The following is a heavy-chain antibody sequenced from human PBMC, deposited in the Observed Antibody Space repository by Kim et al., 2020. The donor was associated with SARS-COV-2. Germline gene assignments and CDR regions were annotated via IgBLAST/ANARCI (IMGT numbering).Heavy chain of an antibody. V-gene: IGHV5-51*01. J-gene: IGHJ3*02. CDR3: ARSRVSGSVPGSLDI. D-gene: IGHD2-15*01. Sequence: SPCLQGQVTISADKSISTAYLQLTSLKASDTAMYYCARSRVSGSVPGSLDIWGQGTMVTVSS.